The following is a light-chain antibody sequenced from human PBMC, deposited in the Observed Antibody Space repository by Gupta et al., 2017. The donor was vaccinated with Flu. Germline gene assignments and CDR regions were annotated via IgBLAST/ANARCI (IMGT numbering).Light chain of an antibody. CDR1: QTIYNW. CDR3: QQHLHYPLT. Sequence: DIQMTQSPSTLSASVGDGVTITCRASQTIYNWLAWYQQRPGKAPKLVIYKASNLECGVPSRFSGSQSGTEFTLTISSLQPDDFATYYCQQHLHYPLTFGGGTKVEIK. CDR2: KAS. J-gene: IGKJ4*01. V-gene: IGKV1-5*03.